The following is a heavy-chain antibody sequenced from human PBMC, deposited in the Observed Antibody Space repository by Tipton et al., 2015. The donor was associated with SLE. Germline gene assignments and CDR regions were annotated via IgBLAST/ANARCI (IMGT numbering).Heavy chain of an antibody. J-gene: IGHJ5*02. CDR1: GASISSHY. CDR2: IYYSGST. D-gene: IGHD1-20*01. CDR3: ARASSTIRRGITGTLFDP. Sequence: TLSLTCTVSGASISSHYWSWIRQPPGKGLEWIGYIYYSGSTNYNPSLKSRVTISVDTSKNQFSLKLSSVTAADTAVYYCARASSTIRRGITGTLFDPWGQGTLVTVSS. V-gene: IGHV4-59*11.